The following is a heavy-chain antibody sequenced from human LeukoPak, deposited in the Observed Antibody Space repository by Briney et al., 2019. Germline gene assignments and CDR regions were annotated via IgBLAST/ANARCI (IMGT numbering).Heavy chain of an antibody. V-gene: IGHV1-69*13. Sequence: SVKVSYKASGGTFSSYAISWVRQAPGQGLEWMGGIIPIFGTANYAQKFQGRVTITADESTSTAYMELSSLRSEDTAVYYCASTSGIYCSGGSCYSHYFDYWGQGTLVTVSS. CDR1: GGTFSSYA. CDR2: IIPIFGTA. D-gene: IGHD2-15*01. J-gene: IGHJ4*02. CDR3: ASTSGIYCSGGSCYSHYFDY.